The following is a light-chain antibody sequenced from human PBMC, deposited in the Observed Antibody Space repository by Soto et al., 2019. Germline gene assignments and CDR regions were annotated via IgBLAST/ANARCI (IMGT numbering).Light chain of an antibody. CDR1: SGHSRYA. CDR2: VNSDGSH. Sequence: QTVVTQSPSASASLGASVKLTCTLSSGHSRYAVAWHQQQPEKGPRYLMKVNSDGSHSKGDGVPDRFSGSSSGAERYLTISSLQSEDEGDYYCQTWGTGVRVFGTGTKVTVL. CDR3: QTWGTGVRV. J-gene: IGLJ1*01. V-gene: IGLV4-69*01.